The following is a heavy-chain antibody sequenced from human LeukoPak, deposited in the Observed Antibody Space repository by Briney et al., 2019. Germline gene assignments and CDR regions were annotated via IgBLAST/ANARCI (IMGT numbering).Heavy chain of an antibody. J-gene: IGHJ4*02. Sequence: SETLSLTCTVSGGSVSSGSYYWSWIRQPPGRGLEWIGYIYYSGSTNYNPSLKSRVTISVDMSKNQFSLKLSSVTAADTAVYYCARGPPDSSTRWGQGTLVTVSS. V-gene: IGHV4-61*01. CDR1: GGSVSSGSYY. CDR3: ARGPPDSSTR. CDR2: IYYSGST. D-gene: IGHD6-13*01.